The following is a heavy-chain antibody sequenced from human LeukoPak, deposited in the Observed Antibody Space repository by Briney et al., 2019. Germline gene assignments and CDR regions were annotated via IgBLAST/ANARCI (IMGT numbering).Heavy chain of an antibody. CDR3: AQANSREVPAAILGY. CDR2: IRYDGSNK. J-gene: IGHJ4*02. CDR1: GFTFSSYG. V-gene: IGHV3-30*02. D-gene: IGHD2-2*02. Sequence: GGSLRLSCAASGFTFSSYGMHWVRQAPGKGLEWVAFIRYDGSNKYYADSVKGRFTISRDNSKNTLYLQMNSLRAEDTAVYYCAQANSREVPAAILGYWGQGTLVTVSS.